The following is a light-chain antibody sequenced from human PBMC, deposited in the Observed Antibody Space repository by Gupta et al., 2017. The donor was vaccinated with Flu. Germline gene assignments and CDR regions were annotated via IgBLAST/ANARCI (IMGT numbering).Light chain of an antibody. CDR2: DTS. J-gene: IGKJ3*01. Sequence: EVVLTQSPATLSLSPGERATLSCRASQSVSSYLAWYQQKPGQAPRLLIYDTSNRATGVPARFSGSGSGTDFTLTISSLEPEDFAVYYCQQRGNWPITFGHGTKVDVK. CDR3: QQRGNWPIT. V-gene: IGKV3-11*01. CDR1: QSVSSY.